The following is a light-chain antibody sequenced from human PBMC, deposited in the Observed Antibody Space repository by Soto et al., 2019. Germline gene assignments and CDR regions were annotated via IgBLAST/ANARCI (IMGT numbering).Light chain of an antibody. CDR3: QQSGNT. J-gene: IGKJ5*01. V-gene: IGKV3-20*01. CDR1: QSVSSNY. Sequence: IVLTQSPGTLSLSPGERATLSCRASQSVSSNYLAWYQQRPGQTPRLLIYATSSRATGIPDRFSGSGSGTDFTPTISRLEPEDFAVYYCQQSGNTFGQGTRLEIK. CDR2: ATS.